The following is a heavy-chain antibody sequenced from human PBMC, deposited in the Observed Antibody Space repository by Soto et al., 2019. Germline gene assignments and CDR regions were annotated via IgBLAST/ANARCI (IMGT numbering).Heavy chain of an antibody. V-gene: IGHV3-30*18. J-gene: IGHJ4*02. CDR3: AKPYDSSGFGY. D-gene: IGHD3-22*01. CDR1: GFTLSSYG. Sequence: QVQLVESGGGVVQPGRSLRLSCAASGFTLSSYGMHWVRQAPGKGLEWVAVISYDGSNKYYADSVKGRFTISRDNSKNTLFLQMNSLRAEDTAVYYCAKPYDSSGFGYWGQGTLVTVSS. CDR2: ISYDGSNK.